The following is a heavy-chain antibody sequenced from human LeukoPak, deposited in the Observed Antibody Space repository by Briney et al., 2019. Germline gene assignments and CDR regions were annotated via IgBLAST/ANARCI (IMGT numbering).Heavy chain of an antibody. Sequence: GGSLRLSCAASGFTFSSYAMNWVRQAPGKGLEWVSAISGSGGSTYYADSVKGRFTISRDNAKNSLYLQMNSLRAEDTAVYYCARGSEWELLSCDYWGQGTLVTVSS. V-gene: IGHV3-21*06. CDR1: GFTFSSYA. D-gene: IGHD1-26*01. CDR2: ISGSGGST. J-gene: IGHJ4*02. CDR3: ARGSEWELLSCDY.